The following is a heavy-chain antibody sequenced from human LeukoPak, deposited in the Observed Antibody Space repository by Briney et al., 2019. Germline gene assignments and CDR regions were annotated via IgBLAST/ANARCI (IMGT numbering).Heavy chain of an antibody. D-gene: IGHD2-15*01. CDR1: GFTFSSYA. J-gene: IGHJ4*02. CDR2: ISYDGSNK. CDR3: ARDTRGYCSGGSCYGNLFDY. Sequence: GGSLRLSCAASGFTFSSYAMHWVRQAPGKGLEWVAVISYDGSNKYYADSVKGRFTISRDNSKNTLYLQMNSLRAEDTAVYYCARDTRGYCSGGSCYGNLFDYWGQGTLVTVSS. V-gene: IGHV3-30*04.